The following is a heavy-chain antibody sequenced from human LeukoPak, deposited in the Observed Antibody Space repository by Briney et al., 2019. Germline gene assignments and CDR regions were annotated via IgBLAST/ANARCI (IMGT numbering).Heavy chain of an antibody. D-gene: IGHD2-15*01. CDR2: IYYSGST. CDR3: AREGSGGGCYSIAGVCPFDI. V-gene: IGHV4-59*01. Sequence: SETLSLTXTVSGGSISSYYWSWIRQPPGKGLEWIGYIYYSGSTNYNPSLKSRVTISVDTSKNQFSLKLSSVTAADTAVYYCAREGSGGGCYSIAGVCPFDIWGQGTMVTVSS. J-gene: IGHJ3*02. CDR1: GGSISSYY.